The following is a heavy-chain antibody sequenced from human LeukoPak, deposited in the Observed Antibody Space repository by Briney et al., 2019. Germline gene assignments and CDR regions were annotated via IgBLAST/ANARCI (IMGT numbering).Heavy chain of an antibody. D-gene: IGHD1-26*01. CDR2: ISHDGSNK. V-gene: IGHV3-30-3*01. CDR3: ARVYSGSMGY. J-gene: IGHJ4*02. Sequence: GGSLRLSCAASGFTFSSYAMHWVRQAPGKGREWVAVISHDGSNKYYADSVKGRFTISRDNSKNTLYLQMNSLRAEDTAVYYCARVYSGSMGYWGQGNLVTVSS. CDR1: GFTFSSYA.